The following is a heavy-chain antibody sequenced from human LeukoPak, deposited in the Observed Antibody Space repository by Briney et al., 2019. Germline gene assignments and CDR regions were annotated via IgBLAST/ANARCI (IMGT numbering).Heavy chain of an antibody. CDR1: GFTFSSYG. CDR2: IWYDGSNK. J-gene: IGHJ4*02. D-gene: IGHD5-24*01. Sequence: GGSLRLSCAASGFTFSSYGMHWVRQAPGKGLEWVAVIWYDGSNKYYADSVKGRFTISRDNSKNTLYLQMNSLRAEDTAVYYCAKDLEMATMSFDYWGQGTLVTVSS. CDR3: AKDLEMATMSFDY. V-gene: IGHV3-33*06.